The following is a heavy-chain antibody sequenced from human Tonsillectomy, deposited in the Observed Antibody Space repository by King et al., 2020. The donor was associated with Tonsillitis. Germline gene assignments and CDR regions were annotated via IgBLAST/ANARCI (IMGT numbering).Heavy chain of an antibody. V-gene: IGHV4-38-2*02. D-gene: IGHD6-19*01. J-gene: IGHJ6*02. CDR1: GYSISSGYY. CDR3: ARDPPQSSGWGGNYYGMDV. CDR2: IYHSGST. Sequence: QLQESGPGLVKPSETLSLTCAVSGYSISSGYYWGWIRQPPGKGLEWIGSIYHSGSTYYNPSLKSRVTISVDTSKNQFSLKLSSVTAADTAVYYCARDPPQSSGWGGNYYGMDVWGQGTTVPVSS.